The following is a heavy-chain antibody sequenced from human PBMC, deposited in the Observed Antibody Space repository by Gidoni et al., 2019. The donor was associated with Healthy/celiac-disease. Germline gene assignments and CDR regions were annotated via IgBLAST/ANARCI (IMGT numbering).Heavy chain of an antibody. D-gene: IGHD6-6*01. CDR2: INPNSGGT. CDR3: ARDAPSYSSSGSVWGYYYYGMDV. CDR1: GYTFTGYY. Sequence: QVQLVQSGAEVQKPGASVKFSCKASGYTFTGYYMHWVRQAPGQGLEWMGWINPNSGGTNYAQKFQGWVTMTRDTSISTAYMEMSRLRSDDTAVYYCARDAPSYSSSGSVWGYYYYGMDVWGQGTTVTVSS. J-gene: IGHJ6*02. V-gene: IGHV1-2*04.